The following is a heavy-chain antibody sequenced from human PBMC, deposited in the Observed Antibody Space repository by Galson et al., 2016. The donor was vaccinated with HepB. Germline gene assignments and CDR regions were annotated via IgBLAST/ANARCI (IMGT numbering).Heavy chain of an antibody. J-gene: IGHJ6*02. D-gene: IGHD3-3*01. CDR2: IYYSEST. CDR1: GGSISCGDYY. CDR3: ARGGVRFLGWHTLRYYYYGMDV. V-gene: IGHV4-30-4*01. Sequence: TLSLTCTVSGGSISCGDYYWSWIRQPPGKGLEWIGYIYYSESTYYNPSPRSRVTMSVDTSKYPFSLKLSSVTAADTAVYYCARGGVRFLGWHTLRYYYYGMDVWGQGTTVTVSS.